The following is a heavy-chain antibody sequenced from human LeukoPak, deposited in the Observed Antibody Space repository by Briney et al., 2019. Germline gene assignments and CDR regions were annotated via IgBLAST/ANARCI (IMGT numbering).Heavy chain of an antibody. CDR1: GGSISSYY. Sequence: SGTLSLTCTVSGGSISSYYWSWIRQPAGKGLEWIGRIYSSGGTNYNPSLKRRVTITVDTTKNKITLKLSYITAADTAADYYCGDPEVYDSSGYYYEEHYCYYWGQGTPVTVSS. D-gene: IGHD3-22*01. V-gene: IGHV4-4*07. CDR3: CGDPEVYDSSGYYYEEHYCYY. J-gene: IGHJ4*02. CDR2: IYSSGGT.